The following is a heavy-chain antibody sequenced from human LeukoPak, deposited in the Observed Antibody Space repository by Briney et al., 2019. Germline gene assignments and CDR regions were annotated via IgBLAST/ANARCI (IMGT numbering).Heavy chain of an antibody. D-gene: IGHD2-2*01. Sequence: SVKASCKASGGTFSSYAISWVRQAPGQGLEWMGGIIPIFGTANYAQKFQGRVTITADESTSTAYMELSSLRSEDTAVYYCARLRAAMGYYYSYMDVWGTGTTVTVSS. CDR2: IIPIFGTA. CDR1: GGTFSSYA. V-gene: IGHV1-69*13. CDR3: ARLRAAMGYYYSYMDV. J-gene: IGHJ6*03.